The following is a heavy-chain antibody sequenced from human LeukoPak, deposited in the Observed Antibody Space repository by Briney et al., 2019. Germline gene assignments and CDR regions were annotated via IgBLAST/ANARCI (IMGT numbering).Heavy chain of an antibody. D-gene: IGHD3-22*01. Sequence: ASVKVSCKASGYTFTGYYMHWVRQAPGQGLEWMGLINPNSGGTNYAQKFQGRVTMTRDTSISTAYMELSRLRSDDTAVYYCARALMIVVVINTPDAFDIWGQGTMVTVSS. J-gene: IGHJ3*02. V-gene: IGHV1-2*02. CDR2: INPNSGGT. CDR3: ARALMIVVVINTPDAFDI. CDR1: GYTFTGYY.